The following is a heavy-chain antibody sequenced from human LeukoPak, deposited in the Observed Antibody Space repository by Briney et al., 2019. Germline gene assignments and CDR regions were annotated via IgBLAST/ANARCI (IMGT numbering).Heavy chain of an antibody. V-gene: IGHV3-74*01. J-gene: IGHJ4*02. CDR2: IASDGSST. CDR3: AKHNIDY. CDR1: GFTFSSYW. D-gene: IGHD1-1*01. Sequence: GSLRLSCAASGFTFSSYWMNWVRQAPGKGLVWVSRIASDGSSTTYADSVKGRFSISRDNAKNTLYLQMNSLRAEDTAVYYCAKHNIDYWGQGTLVTVSS.